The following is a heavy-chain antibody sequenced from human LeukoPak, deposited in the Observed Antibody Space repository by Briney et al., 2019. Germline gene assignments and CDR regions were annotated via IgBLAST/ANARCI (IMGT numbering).Heavy chain of an antibody. CDR1: GYTFTSYG. D-gene: IGHD3-22*01. CDR3: ARVGGWDYYDSSGPGDDRAFDI. CDR2: ISAYNGNT. V-gene: IGHV1-18*01. J-gene: IGHJ3*02. Sequence: ASVKVSCKASGYTFTSYGISWVRQAPGQGLEWMGWISAYNGNTNYAQKLQGRVTMTTDTSTSTAYMELRSLRSDDTAVYYCARVGGWDYYDSSGPGDDRAFDIWGQGTMVTVSS.